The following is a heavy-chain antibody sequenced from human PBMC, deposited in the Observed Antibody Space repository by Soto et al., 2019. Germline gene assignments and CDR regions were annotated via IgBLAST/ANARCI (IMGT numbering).Heavy chain of an antibody. Sequence: ASVKVSCKASGYTFTSYGISWVRQAPGQGLEWMGWISAYNGNTNYAQKLQGRVTMTTDTSTSTAYMELRSLRSDDTAVYYCARGSRNYGGNSYYYYGIDGWAQGTTVTFSS. CDR2: ISAYNGNT. CDR3: ARGSRNYGGNSYYYYGIDG. J-gene: IGHJ6*02. V-gene: IGHV1-18*01. CDR1: GYTFTSYG. D-gene: IGHD4-17*01.